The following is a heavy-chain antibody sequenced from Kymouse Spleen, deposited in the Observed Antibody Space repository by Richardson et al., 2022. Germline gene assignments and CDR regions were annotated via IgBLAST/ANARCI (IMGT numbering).Heavy chain of an antibody. V-gene: IGHV3-23*04. CDR1: GFTFSSYA. CDR3: AKDWITMVRGVYYYYGMDV. CDR2: ISGSGGST. J-gene: IGHJ6*02. Sequence: EVQLVESGGGLVQPGGSLRLSCAASGFTFSSYAMSWVRQAPGKGLEWVSAISGSGGSTYYADSVKGRFTISRDNSKNTLYLQMNSLRAEDTAVYYCAKDWITMVRGVYYYYGMDVWGQGTTVTVSS. D-gene: IGHD3-10*01.